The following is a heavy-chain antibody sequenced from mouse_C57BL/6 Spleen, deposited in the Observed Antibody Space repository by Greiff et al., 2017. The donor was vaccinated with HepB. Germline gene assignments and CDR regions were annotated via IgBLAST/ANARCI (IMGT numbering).Heavy chain of an antibody. CDR2: IDPSDSET. V-gene: IGHV1-52*01. J-gene: IGHJ4*01. Sequence: QVQLQQPGAELVRPGSSVKLSCKASGYTFTSYWMHWVKQRPIPGLEWIGNIDPSDSETHYNQKFKDKATLTVDKSSSTAYMQLSSLTSEESAVYYCARTYESKAPYAMDYWGQGTSVTVSS. D-gene: IGHD2-12*01. CDR3: ARTYESKAPYAMDY. CDR1: GYTFTSYW.